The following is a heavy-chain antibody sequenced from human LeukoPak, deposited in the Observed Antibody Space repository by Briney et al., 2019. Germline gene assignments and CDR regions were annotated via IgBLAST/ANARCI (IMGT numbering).Heavy chain of an antibody. CDR1: GGTFHSYG. Sequence: SVKVSCKASGGTFHSYGISWVRQAPGQGREWMGGIISIFGTANYAQKVQGRVTITTDESTTTAYMELSSLRSEDTAVYYCARARSPSSGYLLRDHNWFDPWGQGTLVTVSS. CDR3: ARARSPSSGYLLRDHNWFDP. CDR2: IISIFGTA. D-gene: IGHD3-22*01. J-gene: IGHJ5*02. V-gene: IGHV1-69*05.